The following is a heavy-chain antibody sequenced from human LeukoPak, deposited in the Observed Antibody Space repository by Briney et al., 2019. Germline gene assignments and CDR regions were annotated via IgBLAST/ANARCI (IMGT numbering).Heavy chain of an antibody. D-gene: IGHD3-22*01. V-gene: IGHV4-34*01. Sequence: SETLSLTCAVYGGSFSGYYWSWIRQPPGKGLEWIGEINHSGSTNYNPSLKSRVTISVDTSKNQFSLKLSSVTAADTAVYYCARNPTYYYDSSLDWGQGTLVTVSS. CDR2: INHSGST. CDR1: GGSFSGYY. CDR3: ARNPTYYYDSSLD. J-gene: IGHJ4*02.